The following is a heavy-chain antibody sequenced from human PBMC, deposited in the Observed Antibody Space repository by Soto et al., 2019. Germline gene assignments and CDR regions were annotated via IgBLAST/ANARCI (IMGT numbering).Heavy chain of an antibody. CDR3: AADPLYIVGATNDYYYYGMNV. CDR2: IVVGSGNT. Sequence: SVKVSCKASGFTFTSSAVQWVRQARGQRLEWIGWIVVGSGNTNYAQKFQERVTITRDMSTSTAYMELSSLRSEDTAVYYCAADPLYIVGATNDYYYYGMNVWGQGTTVTVSS. V-gene: IGHV1-58*01. CDR1: GFTFTSSA. D-gene: IGHD1-26*01. J-gene: IGHJ6*02.